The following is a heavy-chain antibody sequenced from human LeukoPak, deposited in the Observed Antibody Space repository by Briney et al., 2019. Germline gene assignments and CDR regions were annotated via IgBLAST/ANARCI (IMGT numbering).Heavy chain of an antibody. D-gene: IGHD2-2*01. CDR1: GGSISSYY. CDR2: IYTSGSP. J-gene: IGHJ5*02. CDR3: ARDWTDCSSTSCYQFDP. Sequence: SETLSLTCTVSGGSISSYYWSWIRQPAGKGLEWIGRIYTSGSPNYNPSLKSRVTMSVDTSKNQFSLKLSSVTAADTAVYYCARDWTDCSSTSCYQFDPWGQGTLVTVSS. V-gene: IGHV4-4*07.